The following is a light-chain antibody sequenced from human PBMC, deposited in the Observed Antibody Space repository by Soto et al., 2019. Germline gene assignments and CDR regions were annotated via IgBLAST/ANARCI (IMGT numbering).Light chain of an antibody. CDR1: QSISNR. J-gene: IGKJ1*01. CDR2: AAS. CDR3: QQSYSRA. V-gene: IGKV1-39*01. Sequence: DIQMTPSPASLSASVGARVTITCRASQSISNRLAWYQQKPGKAPKLLIYAASSLQSGVPSRFSGSGSGTDFTLTISSLQPEDFATYYCQQSYSRAFGQGTKVDIK.